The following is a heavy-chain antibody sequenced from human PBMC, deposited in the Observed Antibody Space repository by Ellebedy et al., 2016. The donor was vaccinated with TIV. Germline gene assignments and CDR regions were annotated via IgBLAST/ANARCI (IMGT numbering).Heavy chain of an antibody. D-gene: IGHD6-19*01. CDR3: AKVGSSGWAFFDS. Sequence: AASVKVSCKASGCSSPNYNLNCVRQAPGQGLEWMGWINPNRGVTTYAQKFQGRVAMTRDTSISTAIMELSGLRSDDTAVYYCAKVGSSGWAFFDSWGQGTLVTVSS. J-gene: IGHJ4*02. CDR2: INPNRGVT. V-gene: IGHV1-2*02. CDR1: GCSSPNYN.